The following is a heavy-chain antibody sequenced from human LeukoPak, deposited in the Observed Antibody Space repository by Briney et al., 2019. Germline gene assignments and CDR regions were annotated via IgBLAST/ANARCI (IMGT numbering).Heavy chain of an antibody. Sequence: PGVSLRLSSAAAGFTFSSYAMSWVRQAPGKGLEWVSAISGSGGSTYYADSVKGRFTISRDNSKNTLYLQMNSLRAEDTAVYYCAKDEEALRYFDWFLSWFDPWGQGTLVTVSS. CDR3: AKDEEALRYFDWFLSWFDP. CDR1: GFTFSSYA. D-gene: IGHD3-9*01. J-gene: IGHJ5*02. V-gene: IGHV3-23*01. CDR2: ISGSGGST.